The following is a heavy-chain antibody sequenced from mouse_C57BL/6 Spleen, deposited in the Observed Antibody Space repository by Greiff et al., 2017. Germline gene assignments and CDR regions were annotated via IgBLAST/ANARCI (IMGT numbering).Heavy chain of an antibody. CDR3: ARSLLLLRYPDY. Sequence: VQLQQPGAELVKPGASVKLSCKASGYTFTSYWMQWVKQRPGQGLEWIGEIDPSDSYTNYNQKFKGKATLTVDTSSSTAYMQLSSLTSEDSAVYYCARSLLLLRYPDYWGQGTTLTVSS. J-gene: IGHJ2*01. CDR2: IDPSDSYT. CDR1: GYTFTSYW. D-gene: IGHD1-1*01. V-gene: IGHV1-50*01.